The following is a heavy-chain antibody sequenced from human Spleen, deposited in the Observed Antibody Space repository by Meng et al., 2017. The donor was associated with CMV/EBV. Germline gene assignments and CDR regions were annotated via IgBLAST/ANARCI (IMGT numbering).Heavy chain of an antibody. CDR3: ARRFPVMHFDY. V-gene: IGHV3-23*01. CDR1: GFTFSSYA. CDR2: ISGSGGST. Sequence: GESLKISCAASGFTFSSYAMSWVRQAPGKGLEWVSAISGSGGSTYYADSVKGRFTVSRDNSKNTLYLQMNSLRAEDTAVYYCARRFPVMHFDYWGQGTLVTVSS. D-gene: IGHD3-16*01. J-gene: IGHJ4*02.